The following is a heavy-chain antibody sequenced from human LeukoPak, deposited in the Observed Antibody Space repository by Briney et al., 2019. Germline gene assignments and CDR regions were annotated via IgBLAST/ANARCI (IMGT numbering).Heavy chain of an antibody. Sequence: GESLRLSCEASGFTFSNYWMAWVRQAPGKGLEWVANIKEDGSKENYVDSVKGRFTISRDNVRNSLYLQMNSLKAADSAVYYCAKDSRGQADYWGQGTLVTDSS. V-gene: IGHV3-7*01. CDR3: AKDSRGQADY. J-gene: IGHJ4*02. CDR2: IKEDGSKE. D-gene: IGHD3-10*01. CDR1: GFTFSNYW.